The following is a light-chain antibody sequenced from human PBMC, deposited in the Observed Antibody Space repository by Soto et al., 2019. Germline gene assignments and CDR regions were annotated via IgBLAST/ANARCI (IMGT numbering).Light chain of an antibody. CDR1: QSISSY. J-gene: IGKJ4*01. CDR2: AAS. CDR3: QRSYRTLTLT. V-gene: IGKV1-39*01. Sequence: DIQMTQSPSSLSASVGDRVTITCRASQSISSYLNWYQQKPGKAPKLLIYAASSLQSGVPSRFSGSGSGTDFTLTISSLQPEDFATYYCQRSYRTLTLTFGGGTKLEIK.